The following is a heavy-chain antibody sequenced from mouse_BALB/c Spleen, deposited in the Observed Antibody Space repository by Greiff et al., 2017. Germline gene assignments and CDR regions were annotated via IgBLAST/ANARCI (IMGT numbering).Heavy chain of an antibody. CDR3: ARKGGYGAWFAY. Sequence: QVQLQQSGAELVRPGTSVKISCKASGYTFTNYWLGWVKQRPGHGLEWIGDIYPGGGYTNYNEKFKGKATLTADTSSSTAYMQLSSLTSEDSAVYFCARKGGYGAWFAYWGQGTLVTVSA. D-gene: IGHD2-14*01. CDR2: IYPGGGYT. V-gene: IGHV1-63*02. J-gene: IGHJ3*01. CDR1: GYTFTNYW.